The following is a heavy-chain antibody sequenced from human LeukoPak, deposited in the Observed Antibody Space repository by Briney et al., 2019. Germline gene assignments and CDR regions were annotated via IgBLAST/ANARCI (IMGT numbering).Heavy chain of an antibody. Sequence: GGSLRLSCAASGFTFSDYEMNWVRQVPGKGLEWVSDISSRDGTIYYAGSVKGRFTISRDNAKNSLYRQMNSLRTEDTAVYYCARAWNGSNPLDYWGQGTLVTVSS. D-gene: IGHD5-24*01. CDR3: ARAWNGSNPLDY. CDR2: ISSRDGTI. J-gene: IGHJ4*02. V-gene: IGHV3-48*03. CDR1: GFTFSDYE.